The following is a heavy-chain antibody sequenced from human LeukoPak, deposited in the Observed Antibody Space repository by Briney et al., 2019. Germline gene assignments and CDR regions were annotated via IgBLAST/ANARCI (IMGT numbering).Heavy chain of an antibody. J-gene: IGHJ1*01. Sequence: SETLSLTCTVSGGSISSYYWSWIRQPPGKGLEWIGYIYYSGSTNYNPSLKSRVTISVDTSKNQFSLKLSSVTAADTAVYYCARRLLGYCSGGSCYSGYFQHWGQGTLVTVSS. CDR1: GGSISSYY. D-gene: IGHD2-15*01. V-gene: IGHV4-59*12. CDR3: ARRLLGYCSGGSCYSGYFQH. CDR2: IYYSGST.